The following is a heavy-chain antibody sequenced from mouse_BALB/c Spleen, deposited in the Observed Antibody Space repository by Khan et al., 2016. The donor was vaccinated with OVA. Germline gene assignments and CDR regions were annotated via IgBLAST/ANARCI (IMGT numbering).Heavy chain of an antibody. CDR2: INTYTGEP. CDR3: ASGGYSYFDV. J-gene: IGHJ1*01. V-gene: IGHV9-3-1*01. CDR1: GYTFTNYG. D-gene: IGHD1-1*02. Sequence: QIQLVQSGPELKKPGETVKISCKASGYTFTNYGMNWVKQAPGKGLKWMGWINTYTGEPTYADDFTGRFAFSLETYASTAYMQINNLKNEDTVSYFCASGGYSYFDVWGPGTTVTVSS.